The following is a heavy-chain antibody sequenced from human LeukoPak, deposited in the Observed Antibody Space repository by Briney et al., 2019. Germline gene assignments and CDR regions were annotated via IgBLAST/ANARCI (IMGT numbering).Heavy chain of an antibody. J-gene: IGHJ4*02. Sequence: GGSLRLSCAASGFSVTGNYMTWVRLAPGKGLEWVSTIYSGGTTFYTDSVRGRFTISRDNSKNSLYLQMHSLRAEDTAMYYCARRAATERGHSYGLDYWGQGTLVTVSS. CDR1: GFSVTGNY. V-gene: IGHV3-66*01. D-gene: IGHD5-18*01. CDR2: IYSGGTT. CDR3: ARRAATERGHSYGLDY.